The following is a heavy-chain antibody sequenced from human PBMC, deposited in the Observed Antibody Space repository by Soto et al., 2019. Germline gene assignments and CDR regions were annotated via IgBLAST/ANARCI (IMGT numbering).Heavy chain of an antibody. CDR2: IYPGDSDT. J-gene: IGHJ4*02. CDR1: GYSFTSYW. Sequence: GESLKISCEGSGYSFTSYWIGWVRQMPGKSLEWMGIIYPGDSDTRYSPSFQGQVTISADKSISTAYLQWSSLKASDTAMYYCARHESRTGDILTGSVDYWGQGTLVTVSS. V-gene: IGHV5-51*01. D-gene: IGHD3-9*01. CDR3: ARHESRTGDILTGSVDY.